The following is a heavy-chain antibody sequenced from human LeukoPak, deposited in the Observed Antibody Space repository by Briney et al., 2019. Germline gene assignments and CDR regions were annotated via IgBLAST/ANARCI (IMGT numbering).Heavy chain of an antibody. J-gene: IGHJ5*02. Sequence: PSETLSLTXTVSGGSIRSYYWTWIRQPPGKGLEWIGYVFYSGSTNYNPSLKSRVTISVDTSKNQFSLKLSSVTAADTAMYYCAREGRGGNWFDPWGQGTLVTVSS. D-gene: IGHD5-24*01. CDR1: GGSIRSYY. CDR2: VFYSGST. CDR3: AREGRGGNWFDP. V-gene: IGHV4-59*01.